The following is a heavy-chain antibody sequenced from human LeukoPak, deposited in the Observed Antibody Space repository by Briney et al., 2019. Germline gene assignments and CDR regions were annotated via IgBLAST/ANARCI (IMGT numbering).Heavy chain of an antibody. V-gene: IGHV3-23*01. Sequence: PGGSLRLSCAASGFTFSSYAMSWVRQAPGKGLEWVSAIRSSGGSTYYADSVKGRFTISRDNSKNTLYLQMNSLRAEDTAVYYCAKDIFYDSSGYIWGQGTMVTVSS. D-gene: IGHD3-22*01. CDR3: AKDIFYDSSGYI. CDR1: GFTFSSYA. CDR2: IRSSGGST. J-gene: IGHJ3*02.